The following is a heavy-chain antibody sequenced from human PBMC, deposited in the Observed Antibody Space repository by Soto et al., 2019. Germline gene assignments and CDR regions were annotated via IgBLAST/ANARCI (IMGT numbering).Heavy chain of an antibody. J-gene: IGHJ5*02. V-gene: IGHV1-69*13. CDR3: AGASDSTWYNWLDP. CDR2: IIPTFGTT. CDR1: GGNFSSNG. D-gene: IGHD4-4*01. Sequence: GASVKVSCKAPGGNFSSNGIRWVRQARGKGLVLLGGIIPTFGTTNYAHKFRGRVTITADESTGTAYMELSSLRSDDTAVYYCAGASDSTWYNWLDPWGQGTLVTVSS.